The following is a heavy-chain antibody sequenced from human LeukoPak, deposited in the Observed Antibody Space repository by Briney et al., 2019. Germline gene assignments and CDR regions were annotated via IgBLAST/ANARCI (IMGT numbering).Heavy chain of an antibody. CDR2: ISSSSSYI. CDR3: GRDPVSRYCSGGSCRVLDY. Sequence: PGGSLRLSCAASGFTFSTYNMNWVRQAPGKGLEWVSSISSSSSYIYYADSVKGRFTISRDNAKNSLYLQMNSLRAEDTAVCYCGRDPVSRYCSGGSCRVLDYWGQGTLVTVSS. J-gene: IGHJ4*02. CDR1: GFTFSTYN. V-gene: IGHV3-21*01. D-gene: IGHD2-15*01.